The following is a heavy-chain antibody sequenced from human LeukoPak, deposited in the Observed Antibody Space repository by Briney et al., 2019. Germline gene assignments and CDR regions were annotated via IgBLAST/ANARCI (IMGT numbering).Heavy chain of an antibody. Sequence: GGSLRLSCAAPGFTFSSYGMHWVRQAPGKGLEWVAVIWYDGSNKYYAASVKGRFTISRDNSKNTLYLKMNSLRAEDTAVYYCARGLQVRYYYNYMDVWGKGTTVTVSS. CDR2: IWYDGSNK. D-gene: IGHD5-24*01. V-gene: IGHV3-33*01. CDR3: ARGLQVRYYYNYMDV. J-gene: IGHJ6*03. CDR1: GFTFSSYG.